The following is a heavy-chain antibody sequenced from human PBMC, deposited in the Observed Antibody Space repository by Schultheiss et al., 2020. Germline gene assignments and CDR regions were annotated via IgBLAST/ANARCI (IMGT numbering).Heavy chain of an antibody. J-gene: IGHJ3*02. CDR2: IYHSGST. V-gene: IGHV4-4*02. CDR3: ARLDMVRGVMRAFDI. D-gene: IGHD3-10*01. CDR1: GGSISSSNW. Sequence: SETLSLTCAVSGGSISSSNWWSWVRQPPGKGLEWIGEIYHSGSTNYNPSLKSRVTISVDTSKNQFSLKLSSVTAADTAVYYCARLDMVRGVMRAFDIWGQGTMVTVSS.